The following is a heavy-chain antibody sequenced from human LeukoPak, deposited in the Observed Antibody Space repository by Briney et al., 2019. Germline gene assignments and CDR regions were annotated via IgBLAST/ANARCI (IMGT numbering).Heavy chain of an antibody. CDR3: ARQAWLLVS. V-gene: IGHV4-39*01. D-gene: IGHD5-12*01. Sequence: SETLSLTCTVSGVSISSSSYYWGWIRQPPGKGLEWIGTIYYTGNTYYNPSLKSRVTISVDTSKNQFSLKLSSVTAADTAVYYCARQAWLLVSWGQGILVTVSS. J-gene: IGHJ5*01. CDR1: GVSISSSSYY. CDR2: IYYTGNT.